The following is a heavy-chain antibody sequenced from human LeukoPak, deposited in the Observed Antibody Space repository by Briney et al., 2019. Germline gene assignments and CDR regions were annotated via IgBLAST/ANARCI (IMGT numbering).Heavy chain of an antibody. CDR3: ARGARLWNSSGYYYYFDY. D-gene: IGHD3-22*01. J-gene: IGHJ4*02. CDR1: GFTFSSYA. Sequence: GGSLRLSCAGSGFTFSSYAMSWVRQAPGKGLEWVSAISGSGGRTYYADSVKGRFTISRDNSKNTLYLQMNSLRAEDTALYHCARGARLWNSSGYYYYFDYWGQGTLVTVSS. V-gene: IGHV3-23*01. CDR2: ISGSGGRT.